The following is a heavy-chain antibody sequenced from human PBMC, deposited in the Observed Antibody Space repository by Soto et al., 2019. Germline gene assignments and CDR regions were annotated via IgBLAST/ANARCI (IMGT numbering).Heavy chain of an antibody. D-gene: IGHD2-15*01. Sequence: RASVKVSCKASGYTFTSYGISWVRQAPGQGLEWMGWISAYNGNTNYAQKLQGRVTMTTDTSTSTAYMELRSLRSDDTAVYYCARLRRYCSGGSCYFDYWGQGTLVTVSS. J-gene: IGHJ4*02. V-gene: IGHV1-18*01. CDR3: ARLRRYCSGGSCYFDY. CDR2: ISAYNGNT. CDR1: GYTFTSYG.